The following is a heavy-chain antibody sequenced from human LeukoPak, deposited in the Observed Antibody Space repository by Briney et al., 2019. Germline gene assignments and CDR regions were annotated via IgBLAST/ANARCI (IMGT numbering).Heavy chain of an antibody. Sequence: PGTSLRLSCAASGFTFGNHAIHWVRQAPGEGLEWVTIITSHGDIQYYADSVKGRFTISRDNSQNTVFLQMNSLRPEDTAVYYCARDAQSGAYSDFDYWGQGTLVTVSS. CDR2: ITSHGDIQ. V-gene: IGHV3-30-3*01. J-gene: IGHJ4*02. CDR1: GFTFGNHA. D-gene: IGHD1-26*01. CDR3: ARDAQSGAYSDFDY.